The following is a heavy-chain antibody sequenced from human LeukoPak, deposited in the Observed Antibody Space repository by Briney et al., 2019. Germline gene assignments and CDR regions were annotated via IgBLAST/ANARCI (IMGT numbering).Heavy chain of an antibody. CDR3: ARDGGSDYYDSSGYVNFDY. CDR2: ISSSSSYI. J-gene: IGHJ4*02. V-gene: IGHV3-21*01. Sequence: PGGSLRLSCAASGFTFSSYSMNWVRQTPGKGLEWVSSISSSSSYIYYADSVKGRFTISRDNAKNSLYLQMNSLRAEDTAVYYCARDGGSDYYDSSGYVNFDYWGQGTLVTVSS. CDR1: GFTFSSYS. D-gene: IGHD3-22*01.